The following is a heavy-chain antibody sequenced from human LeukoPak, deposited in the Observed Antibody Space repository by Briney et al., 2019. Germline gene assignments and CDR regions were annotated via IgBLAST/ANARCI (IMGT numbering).Heavy chain of an antibody. J-gene: IGHJ4*02. D-gene: IGHD1-26*01. CDR1: GYTFTTYG. CDR3: ARVEGELPFDY. CDR2: ISPYNGNT. V-gene: IGHV1-18*01. Sequence: ASVKVSCKTSGYTFTTYGLSWVRQAPGQGLEWMGWISPYNGNTKYVEKFQGRVTMTRDTSISTAYMELSRLRSDDTAVYYCARVEGELPFDYWGQGTLVTVSS.